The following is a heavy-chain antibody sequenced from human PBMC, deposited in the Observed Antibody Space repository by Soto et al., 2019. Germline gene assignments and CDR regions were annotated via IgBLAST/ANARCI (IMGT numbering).Heavy chain of an antibody. D-gene: IGHD2-21*01. CDR2: IVPIFGTT. J-gene: IGHJ6*02. Sequence: QVQLLQSGAEVKKPGSSVKVSCRVSGGNFRRYSVSWVRQAPGQGLEWVGGIVPIFGTTNYAQRFQERVTITADETTGTAYMELTTSTSDDTAIYYCARPDEGGYSSDHHYYYALDLWGQGTAVTVTS. V-gene: IGHV1-69*01. CDR3: ARPDEGGYSSDHHYYYALDL. CDR1: GGNFRRYS.